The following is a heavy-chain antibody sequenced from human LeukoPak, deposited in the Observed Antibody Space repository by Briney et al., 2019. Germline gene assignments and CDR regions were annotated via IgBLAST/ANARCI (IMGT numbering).Heavy chain of an antibody. D-gene: IGHD6-19*01. CDR2: IFHSGST. V-gene: IGHV4-4*02. Sequence: SETLSLTCAVSGGSISSSNWWTWVRQPPGKGLEWIGEIFHSGSTNYNPSLKSRVTISVDKSKNQFSLKLSSVTVADTAVYYCARGYSSGWYEPYFDYWGQGTLVTVSS. J-gene: IGHJ4*02. CDR3: ARGYSSGWYEPYFDY. CDR1: GGSISSSNW.